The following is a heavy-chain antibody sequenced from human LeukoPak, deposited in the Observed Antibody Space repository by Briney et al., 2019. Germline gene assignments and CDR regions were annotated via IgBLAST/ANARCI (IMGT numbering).Heavy chain of an antibody. J-gene: IGHJ3*02. CDR1: GGSISSGRFY. Sequence: SETLSLTCTVSGGSISSGRFYWGWIRQPPGKGLEWIGSIYYSGSTYYNPSLKSRVTISVDTSKNQFSLKLSSVTAADTAVYYCASRTIFGVVNDAFDIWGQGTMVTVSS. CDR2: IYYSGST. V-gene: IGHV4-39*01. CDR3: ASRTIFGVVNDAFDI. D-gene: IGHD3-3*01.